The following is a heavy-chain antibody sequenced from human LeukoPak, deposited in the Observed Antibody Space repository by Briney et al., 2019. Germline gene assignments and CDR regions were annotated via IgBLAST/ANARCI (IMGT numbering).Heavy chain of an antibody. CDR1: GYTFTSYD. D-gene: IGHD4-17*01. CDR2: MNPNSGNT. Sequence: ASVKVSCKASGYTFTSYDINWVRQATGQGLEWMGWMNPNSGNTGYAQKFQGRVTMTRNTSISTAYMELSSLRSDDTAVYYCARWKGYGGNPLYYYYGMDVWGQGTTVTVSS. V-gene: IGHV1-8*01. J-gene: IGHJ6*02. CDR3: ARWKGYGGNPLYYYYGMDV.